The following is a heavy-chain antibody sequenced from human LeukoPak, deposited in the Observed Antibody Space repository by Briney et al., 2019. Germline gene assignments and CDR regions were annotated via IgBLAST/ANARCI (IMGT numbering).Heavy chain of an antibody. D-gene: IGHD3-22*01. CDR2: ISGSGGST. V-gene: IGHV3-23*01. CDR1: GFTFSSYG. J-gene: IGHJ5*02. CDR3: ARDLGQYYDTSDNWFDP. Sequence: GGSLRLSCAASGFTFSSYGMNWVRQAPGKGLDWVSAISGSGGSTYYADSVKGRFTISRDNAKNTLNLQMNSLRAEDTAVYYCARDLGQYYDTSDNWFDPWGQGTLVTVSS.